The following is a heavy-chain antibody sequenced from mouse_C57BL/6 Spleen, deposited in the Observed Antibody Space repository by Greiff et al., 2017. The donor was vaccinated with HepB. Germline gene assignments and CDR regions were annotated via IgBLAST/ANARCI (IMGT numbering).Heavy chain of an antibody. CDR1: GFTFSSYA. CDR3: TREYYGSSPLAY. J-gene: IGHJ3*01. D-gene: IGHD1-1*01. Sequence: EVKLMESGEGLVKPGGSLKLSCAASGFTFSSYAMSWVRQTPEKRLEWVAYISSGGDYIYYADTVKGRFTISRDNARNTLYLQMSSLKSEDTAMYYCTREYYGSSPLAYWGQGTLVTVSA. V-gene: IGHV5-9-1*02. CDR2: ISSGGDYI.